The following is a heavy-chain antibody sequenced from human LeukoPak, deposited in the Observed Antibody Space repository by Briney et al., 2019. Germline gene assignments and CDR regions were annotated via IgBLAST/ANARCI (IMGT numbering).Heavy chain of an antibody. D-gene: IGHD6-13*01. J-gene: IGHJ6*03. CDR2: VYYSGSS. CDR3: ARGRVSSSTWYSTYYYYFYMDV. Sequence: PSETLSLTCTVSGDSISSTYYYWGWVRQPPGKGLEWIGSVYYSGSSYYNPSLKSRVTISVDTSKNQFSLKLSSATAADTAVYFCARGRVSSSTWYSTYYYYFYMDVWGKGTTVTVSS. CDR1: GDSISSTYYY. V-gene: IGHV4-39*07.